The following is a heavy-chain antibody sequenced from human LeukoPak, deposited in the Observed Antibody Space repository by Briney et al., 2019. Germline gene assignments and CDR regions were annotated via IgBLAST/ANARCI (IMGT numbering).Heavy chain of an antibody. J-gene: IGHJ6*02. Sequence: SETLSLTCTVSGGSISSYYWSWIRQPPGKGLEWIGYIYHSGSTNYNPSLKSRVTISVDTSKNQFSLKLSSVTAADTAVYYCARTLTGYYPHYYYYGMDVWGQGTTVTVSS. D-gene: IGHD3-9*01. CDR2: IYHSGST. V-gene: IGHV4-59*01. CDR1: GGSISSYY. CDR3: ARTLTGYYPHYYYYGMDV.